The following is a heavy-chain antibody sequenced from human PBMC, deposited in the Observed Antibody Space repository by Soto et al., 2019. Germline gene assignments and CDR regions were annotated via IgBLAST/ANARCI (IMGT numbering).Heavy chain of an antibody. V-gene: IGHV3-33*01. Sequence: QVQLVESGGGVVQPGRSLRLSCAASGFTFSSYGMHWVRQAPGKGLEWVAVIWYDGSNKYYADSVKGRFTISRDNSKNTLYLQMNSLRAEDTAVYYCARGPGYFDSWGQGTLVTVSS. CDR1: GFTFSSYG. J-gene: IGHJ4*02. D-gene: IGHD3-10*01. CDR2: IWYDGSNK. CDR3: ARGPGYFDS.